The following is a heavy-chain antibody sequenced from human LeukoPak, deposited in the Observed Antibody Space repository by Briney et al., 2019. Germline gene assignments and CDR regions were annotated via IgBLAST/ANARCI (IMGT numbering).Heavy chain of an antibody. J-gene: IGHJ4*02. CDR2: ISGSGGST. CDR3: AKDRTVVVPAGDSY. D-gene: IGHD2-2*01. V-gene: IGHV3-23*01. CDR1: GFTFSSYS. Sequence: GGSLRLSCAASGFTFSSYSMNWVRQAPGKGLEWVSAISGSGGSTYYADSVKGRFTISRDNSKNTLYLQMNSLRAEDTAVYYCAKDRTVVVPAGDSYWGQGTLVTVSS.